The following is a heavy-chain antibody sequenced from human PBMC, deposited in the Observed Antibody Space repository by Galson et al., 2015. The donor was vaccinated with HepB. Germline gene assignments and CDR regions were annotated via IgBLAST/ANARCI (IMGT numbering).Heavy chain of an antibody. D-gene: IGHD3-22*01. Sequence: SVKVSCKASGGTFSSYAISWVRQAPGQGLEWMGGIIPIFGTANYAQKFQGRVTITADESTSTAYMELSSLRSEDTAVYYCARSKAYYYDSSGDYYSNDAFDIWGQGTMVTVSS. V-gene: IGHV1-69*13. CDR1: GGTFSSYA. CDR2: IIPIFGTA. J-gene: IGHJ3*02. CDR3: ARSKAYYYDSSGDYYSNDAFDI.